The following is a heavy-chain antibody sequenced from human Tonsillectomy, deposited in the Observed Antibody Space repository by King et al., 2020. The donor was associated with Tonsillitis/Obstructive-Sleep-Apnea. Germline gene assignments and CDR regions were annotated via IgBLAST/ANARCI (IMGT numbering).Heavy chain of an antibody. D-gene: IGHD3-16*01. Sequence: QLVQSGSELKKPGASVKVSCKASGYSFNKYAIIWVRQAPGQGLEWMGWINTETGNPTYAQDFTGRFVFSFDTSVRTAYLQINTIKTEDTAVYYCAREYTSAFWGPEYWGQGTLVTVSS. CDR1: GYSFNKYA. J-gene: IGHJ4*02. CDR3: AREYTSAFWGPEY. CDR2: INTETGNP. V-gene: IGHV7-4-1*02.